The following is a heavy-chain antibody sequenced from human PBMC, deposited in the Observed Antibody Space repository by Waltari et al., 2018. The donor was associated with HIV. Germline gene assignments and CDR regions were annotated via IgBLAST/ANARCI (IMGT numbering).Heavy chain of an antibody. D-gene: IGHD5-12*01. CDR1: GFTFSEYS. CDR2: ISTSRII. Sequence: EVQLVESGGGFVQPGGSLTLSCAASGFTFSEYSINWVRQAPGKGLEWVSYISTSRIIYYADSVKGRFTISRDNAKNTLYLQMNSLRAEDSAVYYCARDGGRWLQLDYWGQGTLVTVSS. V-gene: IGHV3-48*01. J-gene: IGHJ4*02. CDR3: ARDGGRWLQLDY.